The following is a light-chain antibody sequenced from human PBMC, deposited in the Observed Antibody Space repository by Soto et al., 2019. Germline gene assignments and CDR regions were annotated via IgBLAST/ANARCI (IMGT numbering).Light chain of an antibody. Sequence: EIFMTHSPATLSVSPVERATLSCRSSQSVTTNLAWYQQKPGQAPRLLIYGASTRATGIPARFSGIASGTEFTLNIRRLQSEDFGVYYRKKYDKWPPWKFGTGSXVDIK. CDR2: GAS. CDR1: QSVTTN. V-gene: IGKV3-15*01. J-gene: IGKJ1*01. CDR3: KKYDKWPPWK.